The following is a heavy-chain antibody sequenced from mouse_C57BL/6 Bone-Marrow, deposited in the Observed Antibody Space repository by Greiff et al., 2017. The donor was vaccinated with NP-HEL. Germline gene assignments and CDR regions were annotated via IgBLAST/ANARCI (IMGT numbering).Heavy chain of an antibody. D-gene: IGHD1-1*01. V-gene: IGHV1-72*01. CDR2: IDPNSGGT. CDR1: GYTFTSYL. Sequence: VQLQQPGAELVKPGASVKLSCKASGYTFTSYLMPWVKQRPGRGLEWIGRIDPNSGGTKYNEKFKSKATLTVDKSSSTAYMQLNRLTSEDSAVYACERCYSGSGSFDYWDQGTSLTVSS. CDR3: ERCYSGSGSFDY. J-gene: IGHJ2*03.